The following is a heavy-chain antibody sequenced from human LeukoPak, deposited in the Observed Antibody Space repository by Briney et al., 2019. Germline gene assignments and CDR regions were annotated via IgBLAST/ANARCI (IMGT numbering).Heavy chain of an antibody. D-gene: IGHD4-17*01. CDR3: ARDPPYGDYWYFDL. CDR1: GGSISSYY. V-gene: IGHV4-4*07. J-gene: IGHJ2*01. Sequence: SETLSLTCTVSGGSISSYYWSWIRQPAGKGLEWIGRSYTSGSTNYNPSLKSQVTMSVDTSKNQFSLKLSSVTAADTAVYYCARDPPYGDYWYFDLWGRGTLVTVSS. CDR2: SYTSGST.